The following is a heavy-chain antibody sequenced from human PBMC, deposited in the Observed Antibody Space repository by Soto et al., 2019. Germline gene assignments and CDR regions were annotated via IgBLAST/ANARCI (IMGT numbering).Heavy chain of an antibody. CDR3: AKGKSENGVDWLDP. CDR2: VRGNSYGA. V-gene: IGHV3-23*01. D-gene: IGHD2-8*01. Sequence: PGGSMRLSCAASGFMFENYAMIWVRQAPGKGLEWVATVRGNSYGAYYADSVRGRFIISRDNSKNTMSLQLTSLRDDDTAIYYCAKGKSENGVDWLDPWGPGTLVTVSS. J-gene: IGHJ5*02. CDR1: GFMFENYA.